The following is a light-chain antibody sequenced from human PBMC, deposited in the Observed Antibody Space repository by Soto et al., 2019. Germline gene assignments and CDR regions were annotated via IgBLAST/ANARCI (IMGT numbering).Light chain of an antibody. CDR3: QQHGNSRVT. CDR1: QSVGSY. Sequence: IVLTQSPGTLSLSPGERATLSCRASQSVGSYLAWYQQKPGQAPRLLLYSASSRATGVADRFSGSGSGTDFTLTISRQEPQDLAVYYFQQHGNSRVTLCPGTKVDIK. J-gene: IGKJ3*01. V-gene: IGKV3-20*01. CDR2: SAS.